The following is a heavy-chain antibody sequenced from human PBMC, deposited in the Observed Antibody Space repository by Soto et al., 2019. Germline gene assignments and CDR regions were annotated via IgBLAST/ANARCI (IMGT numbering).Heavy chain of an antibody. CDR3: ARVSPSMCGVDNSYRLDSNLDS. V-gene: IGHV1-69*01. D-gene: IGHD2-21*01. CDR2: IIPLFGTP. J-gene: IGHJ4*02. CDR1: GVTFSTSG. Sequence: QVQLVQSGAEVKKPGSSLKVSCKTSGVTFSTSGISWVRQGPGQGLEWMRGIIPLFGTPKYARKFQGRVSIAADAYATTTYLKLRVLNSEDKAIYSLARVSPSMCGVDNSYRLDSNLDSWGQRSHVGVSS.